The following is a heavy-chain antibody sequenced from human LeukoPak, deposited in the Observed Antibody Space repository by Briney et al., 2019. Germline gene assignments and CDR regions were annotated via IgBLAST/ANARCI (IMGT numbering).Heavy chain of an antibody. CDR2: ISSSSSYI. CDR3: ARATNYYDSSGYPH. D-gene: IGHD3-22*01. V-gene: IGHV3-21*01. J-gene: IGHJ4*02. Sequence: GGSLRLSCAASGFTFSSYSMNWVRQAPGKGLEWVSSISSSSSYIYYADSMKGRFTISRDNAKNSLYLQMNSLRAEDTAVYYCARATNYYDSSGYPHWGQGTLVTVSS. CDR1: GFTFSSYS.